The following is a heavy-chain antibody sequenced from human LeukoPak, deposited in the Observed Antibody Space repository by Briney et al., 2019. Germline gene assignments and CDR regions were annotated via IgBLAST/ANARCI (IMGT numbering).Heavy chain of an antibody. Sequence: KTSETLSLTCSVSGASLSGYQWSWIRQPPEKGLEWIGYIYDSGSTNYSPSLKGRVTISLDTSKNQFSLRLSSVTAADTAVYYGARRSQAPNYWGQGTLVTVSS. CDR3: ARRSQAPNY. CDR1: GASLSGYQ. V-gene: IGHV4-59*01. J-gene: IGHJ4*02. CDR2: IYDSGST.